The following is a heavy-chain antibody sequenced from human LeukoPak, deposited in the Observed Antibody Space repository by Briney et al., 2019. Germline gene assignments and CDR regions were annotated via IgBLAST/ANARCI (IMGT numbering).Heavy chain of an antibody. Sequence: GEPLKISCKGSGYSFTSYWIGWVRQMPGKGLEWMGIIYPGDSDTRYSPSFQGQVSISADKSISTAYLQWSSLKASDTAMYYCARRITMVRGVSDWFDPWGQGTLVTVSS. CDR3: ARRITMVRGVSDWFDP. J-gene: IGHJ5*02. CDR1: GYSFTSYW. D-gene: IGHD3-10*01. V-gene: IGHV5-51*01. CDR2: IYPGDSDT.